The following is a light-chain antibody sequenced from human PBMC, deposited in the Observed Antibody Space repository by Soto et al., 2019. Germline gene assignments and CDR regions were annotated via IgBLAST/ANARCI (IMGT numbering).Light chain of an antibody. CDR3: QQYSEWPPEYT. Sequence: EIIMTQSPAILSVSPGEGATLSCRASQSVGTKLAWYQQKPGQAPRLLIYGVSTRANGVPARFSGNGSGTDFSLTISSLESEDFAIYYCQQYSEWPPEYTFGQGTKLDIK. V-gene: IGKV3-15*01. CDR2: GVS. CDR1: QSVGTK. J-gene: IGKJ2*01.